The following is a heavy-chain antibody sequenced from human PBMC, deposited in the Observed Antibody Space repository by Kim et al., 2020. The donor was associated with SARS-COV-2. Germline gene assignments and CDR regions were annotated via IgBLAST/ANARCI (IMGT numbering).Heavy chain of an antibody. D-gene: IGHD6-13*01. V-gene: IGHV4-59*13. J-gene: IGHJ4*02. CDR2: IYYSGST. Sequence: SETLSLTCTVSGGSISSYSWSWIRQPPGKGLEWIGYIYYSGSTNYNPSLKSRVTISVDTSKNQFSLRLNSVTAADTAVYYCARGALRYSSSWYFDYWGQGTLSPSPQ. CDR1: GGSISSYS. CDR3: ARGALRYSSSWYFDY.